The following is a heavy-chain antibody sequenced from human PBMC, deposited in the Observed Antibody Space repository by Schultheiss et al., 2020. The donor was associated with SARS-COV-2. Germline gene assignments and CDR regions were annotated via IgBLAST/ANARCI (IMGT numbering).Heavy chain of an antibody. D-gene: IGHD2-2*01. V-gene: IGHV4-39*07. CDR2: INHSGST. CDR1: GGSISSSSYY. CDR3: AQLVVVPAANPDTFDP. J-gene: IGHJ5*02. Sequence: WETLSLTCTVSGGSISSSSYYWGWIRQPPGKGLEWIGEINHSGSTNYNPSLKSRVTISVDTSKNQFSLKLSSVTAADTAVYYCAQLVVVPAANPDTFDPWGQGTLVTVSS.